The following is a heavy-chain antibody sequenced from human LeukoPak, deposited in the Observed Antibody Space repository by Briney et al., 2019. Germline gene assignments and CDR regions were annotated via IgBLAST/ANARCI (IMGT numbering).Heavy chain of an antibody. Sequence: PGGSLRLSCAASGFTVSSNYMSWVRQAPGKGLEWVSIIYSGGSTYYADSVKGRFTISRHNSKNTLYLQMNSLRAEDTDVYYCARDGSRDGYNSRAFDIWGQGTMVTVSS. CDR3: ARDGSRDGYNSRAFDI. D-gene: IGHD5-24*01. J-gene: IGHJ3*02. CDR1: GFTVSSNY. V-gene: IGHV3-53*04. CDR2: IYSGGST.